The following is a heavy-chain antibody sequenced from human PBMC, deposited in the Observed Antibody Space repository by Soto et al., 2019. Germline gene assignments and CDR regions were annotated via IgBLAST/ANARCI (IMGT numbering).Heavy chain of an antibody. V-gene: IGHV4-39*01. Sequence: SETLSLTGTVSGNSISVHSYYWTWIRQPPGKGLEWIGSSYYSGTTYFNPSLKSRASISVDTSKNEFSLSLSSVTAADTAVYYCTRRYNWNANYYDPWGPGVLVAVSS. D-gene: IGHD1-20*01. CDR3: TRRYNWNANYYDP. CDR1: GNSISVHSYY. CDR2: SYYSGTT. J-gene: IGHJ5*02.